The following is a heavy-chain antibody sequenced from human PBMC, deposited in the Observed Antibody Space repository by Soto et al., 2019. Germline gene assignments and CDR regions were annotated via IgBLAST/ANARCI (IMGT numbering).Heavy chain of an antibody. CDR1: GFTFSSCA. D-gene: IGHD6-6*01. V-gene: IGHV3-23*01. Sequence: GGSLRLSCAASGFTFSSCAMSWVRQAPGKGLEWVSGIGGSGDDTEYTDSVKGRFTISRDNSKNTLYLQMNSLRAEDTAVYYCAKDAYSSSSGFFDYWGQGTLVTVSS. CDR2: IGGSGDDT. J-gene: IGHJ4*02. CDR3: AKDAYSSSSGFFDY.